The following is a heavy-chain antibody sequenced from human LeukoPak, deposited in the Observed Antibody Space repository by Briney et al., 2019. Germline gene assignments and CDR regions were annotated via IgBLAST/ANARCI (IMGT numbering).Heavy chain of an antibody. Sequence: SVKVSCTASGGTFSSYAISWVRQAPGQGLEWMGRIIPIFGIANYAQKFQGRVTITADKSTSTAYMELSSLRSEDTAVYYCARQTHYYDSSGYYPYWGQGTLVTVSS. J-gene: IGHJ4*02. CDR3: ARQTHYYDSSGYYPY. CDR2: IIPIFGIA. CDR1: GGTFSSYA. D-gene: IGHD3-22*01. V-gene: IGHV1-69*04.